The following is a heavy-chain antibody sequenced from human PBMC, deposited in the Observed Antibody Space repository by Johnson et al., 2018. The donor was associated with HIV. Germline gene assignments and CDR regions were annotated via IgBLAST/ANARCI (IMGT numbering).Heavy chain of an antibody. D-gene: IGHD1-1*01. J-gene: IGHJ3*02. V-gene: IGHV3-64*04. Sequence: QVQLVESGGGLVQPGGSLRLSCAASGFTFSSYGVHWVRQAPGKGLEYVSAISSNGGSTYYAKSVKGRFTISRDNSKNTLYLQMNSLRAEDTAVYYCATSTASDAFDIWGQGTMVTVSS. CDR3: ATSTASDAFDI. CDR1: GFTFSSYG. CDR2: ISSNGGST.